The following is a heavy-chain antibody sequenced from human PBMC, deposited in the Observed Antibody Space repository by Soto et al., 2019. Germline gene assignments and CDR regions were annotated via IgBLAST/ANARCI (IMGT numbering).Heavy chain of an antibody. V-gene: IGHV3-23*01. CDR3: AKDRLTSPSQCYFLFDY. J-gene: IGHJ4*02. CDR2: ISGSRGAT. Sequence: ELQLLESGGGLVQPGGSLRLSCVASGFTFGSYAMNWVRQAPGKGLEWVSGISGSRGATYYADSVKGRFTISRNNTKNTVFLQMNSLGAGDTAVYYCAKDRLTSPSQCYFLFDYWGQGTLVTVSS. D-gene: IGHD2-2*01. CDR1: GFTFGSYA.